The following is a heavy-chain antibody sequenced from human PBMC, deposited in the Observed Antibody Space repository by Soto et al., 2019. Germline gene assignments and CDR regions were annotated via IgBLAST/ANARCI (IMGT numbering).Heavy chain of an antibody. CDR3: ARDVWSGYYGESYYYYGMDV. CDR1: GYSISCGYY. V-gene: IGHV4-38-2*02. Sequence: SETLSLTFAVSGYSISCGYYWGWIRQPPGKGLEWIGSIYHSGSTYYNPSLKSRVTISVDTSKNQFSLKLSSVTAADTAVYYCARDVWSGYYGESYYYYGMDVWGQGTTVTVSS. J-gene: IGHJ6*02. D-gene: IGHD3-3*01. CDR2: IYHSGST.